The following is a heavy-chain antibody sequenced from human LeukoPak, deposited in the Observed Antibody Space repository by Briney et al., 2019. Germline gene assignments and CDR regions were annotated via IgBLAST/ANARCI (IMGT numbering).Heavy chain of an antibody. CDR2: ISISSNYI. D-gene: IGHD3-10*01. CDR1: GFTFSRYS. V-gene: IGHV3-21*01. J-gene: IGHJ6*03. CDR3: ARAPRSGSRYYYYYMDV. Sequence: GGSLRLSCAASGFTFSRYSMNWVRQAPGKGLEWVSSISISSNYIYYADSVKGRFTISRDNAKNSLYLQMNSLRAGDTAVYYCARAPRSGSRYYYYYMDVWGKGTPVTISS.